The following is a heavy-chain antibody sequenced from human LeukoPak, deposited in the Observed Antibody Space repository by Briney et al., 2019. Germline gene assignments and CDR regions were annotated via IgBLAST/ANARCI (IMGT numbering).Heavy chain of an antibody. Sequence: GGSLRLSCAASGFTFSSYEMNWVRQAPGKELEWVSYISSSGSTIYYADSVKGRFTISRDNAKNSLYLQMNSLRAEDTAVYYCARDLGAVEQWLVLDYWGQGTLVTVSS. J-gene: IGHJ4*02. CDR1: GFTFSSYE. CDR3: ARDLGAVEQWLVLDY. D-gene: IGHD6-19*01. CDR2: ISSSGSTI. V-gene: IGHV3-48*03.